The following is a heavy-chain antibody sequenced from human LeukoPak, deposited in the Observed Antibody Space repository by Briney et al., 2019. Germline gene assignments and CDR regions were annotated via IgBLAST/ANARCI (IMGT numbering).Heavy chain of an antibody. CDR2: IWHDGSNK. CDR3: ARESAVAGRGAFDI. D-gene: IGHD6-19*01. Sequence: GGSLRLSCAASGFTFSSYGMHWVRQAPGKGLGWVAVIWHDGSNKYYADSVKGRFTISRDSSKNTLYLQMNSLRAEDTAVYYCARESAVAGRGAFDIWGQGTMVTVSS. J-gene: IGHJ3*02. CDR1: GFTFSSYG. V-gene: IGHV3-33*01.